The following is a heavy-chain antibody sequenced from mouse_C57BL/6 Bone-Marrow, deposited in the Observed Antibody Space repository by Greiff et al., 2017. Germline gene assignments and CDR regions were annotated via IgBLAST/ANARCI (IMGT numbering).Heavy chain of an antibody. CDR1: GYTFTNYW. D-gene: IGHD2-4*01. V-gene: IGHV1-64*01. J-gene: IGHJ4*01. CDR3: ARSDDYDDYSIAY. Sequence: QVQLQQPGAELVKPGASVKLSCKASGYTFTNYWMHWVKQRPGQGLDWIGMMHPNGGSPDYNEKFKSEATLSVAKSSRTAYMELSSLTSEDAAVYYCARSDDYDDYSIAYWGQGTSVTVSS. CDR2: MHPNGGSP.